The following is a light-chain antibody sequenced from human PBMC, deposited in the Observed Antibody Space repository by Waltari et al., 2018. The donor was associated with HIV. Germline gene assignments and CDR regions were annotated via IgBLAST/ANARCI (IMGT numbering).Light chain of an antibody. V-gene: IGLV3-21*02. J-gene: IGLJ3*02. CDR1: NIGNKS. CDR3: QVWNRSSEHRGV. Sequence: SYVLTQPPSVSVAPGQTARITCGGNNIGNKSVHWYQQKPGQAPVMVVYDDSDRPSGIPERFSGSNTGNTATLTIGRVEAGDEADYFCQVWNRSSEHRGVFGGGTRLTVL. CDR2: DDS.